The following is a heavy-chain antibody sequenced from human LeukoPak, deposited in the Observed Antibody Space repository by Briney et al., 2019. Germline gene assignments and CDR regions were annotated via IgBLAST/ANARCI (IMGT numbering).Heavy chain of an antibody. CDR1: GFSLSTRGVG. V-gene: IGHV2-5*01. J-gene: IGHJ4*02. CDR3: AHRLYSSSWYGGPLDFDY. Sequence: SGPTLLIPTQALTLTFTFSGFSLSTRGVGVGWSRQPPVKALEWLALIYWNDYKRYSPSLKSRLTITKDTSKNQVVLTMTNMDPVDTATYYCAHRLYSSSWYGGPLDFDYWGQGTLVTVSS. CDR2: IYWNDYK. D-gene: IGHD6-13*01.